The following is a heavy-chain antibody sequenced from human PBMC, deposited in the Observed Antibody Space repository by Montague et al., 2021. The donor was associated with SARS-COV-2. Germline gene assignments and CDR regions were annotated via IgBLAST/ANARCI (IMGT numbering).Heavy chain of an antibody. D-gene: IGHD2-15*01. CDR1: GGSISSSSYY. V-gene: IGHV4-39*01. Sequence: SETLSLTCTVSGGSISSSSYYWGWIRQPPGKGLEWIGSIYYSGSTYYNPSLKSRVTISVDTSKNQFSLKLSSVTAADTAVYYCARWKLYCSGGSCYSNRFDIWCQGTMVTVSS. CDR2: IYYSGST. CDR3: ARWKLYCSGGSCYSNRFDI. J-gene: IGHJ3*02.